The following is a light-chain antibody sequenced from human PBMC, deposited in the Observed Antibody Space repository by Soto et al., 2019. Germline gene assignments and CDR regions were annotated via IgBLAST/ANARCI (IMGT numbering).Light chain of an antibody. J-gene: IGKJ1*01. V-gene: IGKV1-5*03. CDR3: QHYNSYSEA. CDR2: KAS. Sequence: HITQSPSTPSGSVGDRVTITCPASQTISSWLAWYQQKPGKAPKLLIYKASTLKSGVPSRFSGSGSGTEFALTISSLQPDDFATYYCQHYNSYSEAFGQGTKVDIK. CDR1: QTISSW.